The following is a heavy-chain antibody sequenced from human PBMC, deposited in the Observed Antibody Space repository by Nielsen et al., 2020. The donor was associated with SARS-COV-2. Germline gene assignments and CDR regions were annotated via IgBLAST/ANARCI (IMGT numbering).Heavy chain of an antibody. D-gene: IGHD3-10*01. CDR1: GYTFTSYY. J-gene: IGHJ6*02. Sequence: ASVKVSCKASGYTFTSYYMHWVRQAPGQGLEWMGIINPSGGSTSYAQKFQGRVTMTRDTSTSTVYMELSSLRSEDTAVYYCARVGSGSYYYYYYGMDVWGQGTTVTVSS. CDR2: INPSGGST. V-gene: IGHV1-46*01. CDR3: ARVGSGSYYYYYYGMDV.